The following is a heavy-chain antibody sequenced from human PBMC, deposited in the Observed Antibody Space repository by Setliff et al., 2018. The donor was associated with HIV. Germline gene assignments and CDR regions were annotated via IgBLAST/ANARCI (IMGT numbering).Heavy chain of an antibody. D-gene: IGHD3-22*01. J-gene: IGHJ4*02. CDR1: GFTFSSYA. V-gene: IGHV3-23*01. Sequence: PGGSLRLSCAASGFTFSSYAMSWVRQAPGKGLEWVSGISNSGGYTYYADSVKGRFTISRDNSKNTLYLQMNSLRVEDAAVYYCAKGRSGYYNFDSWGQGTLVTVSS. CDR2: ISNSGGYT. CDR3: AKGRSGYYNFDS.